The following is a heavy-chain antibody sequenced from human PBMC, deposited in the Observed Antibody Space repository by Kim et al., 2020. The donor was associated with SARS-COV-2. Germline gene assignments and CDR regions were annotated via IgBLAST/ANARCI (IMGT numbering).Heavy chain of an antibody. D-gene: IGHD3-22*01. V-gene: IGHV1-8*01. Sequence: AQKFQGRVTMTRNTSISTAYMELSSLRSEDTAVYYCARSYDSSGYQFPDYWGQGTLVTVSS. CDR3: ARSYDSSGYQFPDY. J-gene: IGHJ4*02.